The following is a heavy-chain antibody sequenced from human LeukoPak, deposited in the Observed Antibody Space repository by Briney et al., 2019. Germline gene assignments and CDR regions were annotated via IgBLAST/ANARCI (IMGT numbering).Heavy chain of an antibody. CDR1: GFTFTSYA. CDR2: ISISDGST. J-gene: IGHJ4*02. V-gene: IGHV3-23*01. D-gene: IGHD6-19*01. Sequence: GGSLRLSCAASGFTFTSYAMNWARQAPGKGLEWVSAISISDGSTYYADSVKGRFTISRDNSKNTLYLQLNSLRAEDTAVYYCSKGGWFEYWGQGTLVTVSS. CDR3: SKGGWFEY.